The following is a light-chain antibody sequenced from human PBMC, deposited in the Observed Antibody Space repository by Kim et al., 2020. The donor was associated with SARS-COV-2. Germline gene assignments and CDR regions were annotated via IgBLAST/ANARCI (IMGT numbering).Light chain of an antibody. CDR1: QSVSSSY. J-gene: IGKJ2*03. Sequence: EIVLTQSPGTLSLSPGERATLSCRASQSVSSSYLAWYQQKPGQAPGLLIYGASTRAGGTPDRFSGSGSGTDFTLTISRLEPEDIAVYYCQHYGTSPYGFGQGTKLEIK. CDR3: QHYGTSPYG. V-gene: IGKV3-20*01. CDR2: GAS.